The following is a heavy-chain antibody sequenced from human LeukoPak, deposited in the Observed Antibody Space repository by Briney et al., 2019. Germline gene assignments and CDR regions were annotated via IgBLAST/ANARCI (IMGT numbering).Heavy chain of an antibody. V-gene: IGHV1-18*01. Sequence: ASVKVSCKATSRISWVRQAPGQGLEWMGWIGTYGGDTYYAQKFQGRITVTTDTSTSTVYMVLRNLRSDDTAVYYCARDLWNFYDDSGYNRDFDSWGQGTLVTVSS. CDR3: ARDLWNFYDDSGYNRDFDS. CDR1: TSR. J-gene: IGHJ5*01. D-gene: IGHD3-22*01. CDR2: IGTYGGDT.